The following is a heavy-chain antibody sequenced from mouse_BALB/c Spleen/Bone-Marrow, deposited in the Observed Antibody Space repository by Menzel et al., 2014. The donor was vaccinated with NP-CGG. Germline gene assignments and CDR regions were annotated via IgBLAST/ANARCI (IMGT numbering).Heavy chain of an antibody. D-gene: IGHD3-1*01. Sequence: VQLQQSGTVLARPGAAVKMSCKASGYTFSNYWMHWVKQRPGQGLEWIGTIYPGSSDTTYNQKFKGKAKLTAVTSTSTAYMDLSSLTNEDSAVYYCTTLARTNFDYWGQGTTLTVSS. V-gene: IGHV1-5*01. CDR2: IYPGSSDT. CDR1: GYTFSNYW. J-gene: IGHJ2*01. CDR3: TTLARTNFDY.